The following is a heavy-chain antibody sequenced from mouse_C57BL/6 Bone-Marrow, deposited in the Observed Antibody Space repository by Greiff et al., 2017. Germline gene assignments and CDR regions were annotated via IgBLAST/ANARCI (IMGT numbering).Heavy chain of an antibody. CDR2: INPGSGGT. D-gene: IGHD1-1*02. CDR3: ARGNFYYLGGYFDY. J-gene: IGHJ2*01. Sequence: QVQLQQSGAELVRPGTSVKVSCKASGYAFTNYLIEWVKQRPGQGLEWIGVINPGSGGTNYNEKFKGKATLTADKSSSTAYMQLSSLTSEDSAVYFCARGNFYYLGGYFDYWGQGTTLTVSS. V-gene: IGHV1-54*01. CDR1: GYAFTNYL.